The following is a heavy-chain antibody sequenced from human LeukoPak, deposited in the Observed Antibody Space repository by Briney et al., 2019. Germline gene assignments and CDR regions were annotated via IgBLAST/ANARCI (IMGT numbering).Heavy chain of an antibody. D-gene: IGHD2-15*01. J-gene: IGHJ1*01. V-gene: IGHV3-23*01. CDR2: ISNNGGYT. CDR3: AKQLGYCSDGSCYFLH. Sequence: GGSLRLSCAASGFTFSSSAMSWVRQAPGKGLEWVSAISNNGGYTYYADSVQGRFTISRDNSKSTLCLQMNSLRAEDTAVYYCAKQLGYCSDGSCYFLHWGQGTLVTVSS. CDR1: GFTFSSSA.